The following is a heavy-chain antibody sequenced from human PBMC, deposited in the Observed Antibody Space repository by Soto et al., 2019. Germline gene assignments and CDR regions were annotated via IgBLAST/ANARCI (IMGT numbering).Heavy chain of an antibody. J-gene: IGHJ6*02. Sequence: LRLSWEVSGVNFRGYAMIWVRQAPGKGLEWVSGIRIGPGITYYADSVRGRFTISSDNSRKTVYLQMNNLRGEDTALYFCARSRSAMADGMNVWGQGTTVTVSS. CDR3: ARSRSAMADGMNV. CDR2: IRIGPGIT. D-gene: IGHD5-18*01. CDR1: GVNFRGYA. V-gene: IGHV3-23*01.